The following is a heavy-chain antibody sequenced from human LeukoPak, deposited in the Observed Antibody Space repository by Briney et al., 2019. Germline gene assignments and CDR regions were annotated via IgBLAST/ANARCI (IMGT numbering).Heavy chain of an antibody. CDR1: GGSFSGYY. Sequence: SETLSLTCAVYGGSFSGYYWSWIRQPPGKGLEWIGEINHSGNTNYNPSLKSRVTMSVDTSKNQFSLNLRSVTAADTAVYYCANEWSAFDFWGQGTMVTVSS. J-gene: IGHJ3*01. CDR3: ANEWSAFDF. CDR2: INHSGNT. V-gene: IGHV4-34*01. D-gene: IGHD3-3*01.